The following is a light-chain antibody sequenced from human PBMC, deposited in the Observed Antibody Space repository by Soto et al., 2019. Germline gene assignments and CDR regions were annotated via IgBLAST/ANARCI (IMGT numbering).Light chain of an antibody. Sequence: EIVLTQSPATLSLSPGERAALSCRASQSVSSYLAWYQQKPGQAPRLLIYDASNRATGIPARFSGSGSGTDFTPTISSLEPEDFAVYYCQQRSKWPKWTLGQGTKVDNK. CDR3: QQRSKWPKWT. J-gene: IGKJ1*01. CDR1: QSVSSY. CDR2: DAS. V-gene: IGKV3-11*01.